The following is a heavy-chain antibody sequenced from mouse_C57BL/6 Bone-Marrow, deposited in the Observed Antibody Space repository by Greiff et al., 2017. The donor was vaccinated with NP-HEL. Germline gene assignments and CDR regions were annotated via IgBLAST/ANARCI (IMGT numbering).Heavy chain of an antibody. Sequence: VQLQQSGAELVRPGASVKLSCTASGFNIKDDYMHWVKQRPEQGLEWIGWIDPENGDTEYASKFQGKATITADTSSNTAYLQLSSLTSEDTAVYYCTRRGNYVEAMDYWGQGTSVTVSS. J-gene: IGHJ4*01. V-gene: IGHV14-4*01. CDR3: TRRGNYVEAMDY. D-gene: IGHD2-1*01. CDR2: IDPENGDT. CDR1: GFNIKDDY.